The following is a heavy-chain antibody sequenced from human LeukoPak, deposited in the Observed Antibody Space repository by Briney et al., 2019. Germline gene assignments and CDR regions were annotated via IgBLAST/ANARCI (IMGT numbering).Heavy chain of an antibody. CDR2: ISISGSTI. D-gene: IGHD3-22*01. CDR1: GFTFGTYE. J-gene: IGHJ3*02. CDR3: AREDYYDSSPNAFDI. V-gene: IGHV3-48*03. Sequence: GGSLRLSCAASGFTFGTYEMNWVRQAPGKGLEWVSYISISGSTIYYADSVKGRFTISRDNSKNTLFLQMNSLRAEDTAVYYCAREDYYDSSPNAFDIWGQGTMVTVSS.